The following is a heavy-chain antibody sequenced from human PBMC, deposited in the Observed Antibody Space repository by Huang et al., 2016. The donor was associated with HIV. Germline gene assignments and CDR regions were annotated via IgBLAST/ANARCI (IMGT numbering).Heavy chain of an antibody. V-gene: IGHV4-39*01. Sequence: QLQLQESGPGLVKPSETLSLTCTVSVGSISSSSYYWGWIRQPPGKGLGWMGSIYHSGATYYNPSLKSGVTLSVDTSRTQFSLKLSSVTAADTAVYYWAAHGRIVGIPAAPLRFDPWGQGTLVTVSS. D-gene: IGHD6-13*01. CDR2: IYHSGAT. CDR1: VGSISSSSYY. CDR3: AAHGRIVGIPAAPLRFDP. J-gene: IGHJ5*02.